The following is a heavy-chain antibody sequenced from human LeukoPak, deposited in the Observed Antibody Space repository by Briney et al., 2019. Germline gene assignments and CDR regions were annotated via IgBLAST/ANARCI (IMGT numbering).Heavy chain of an antibody. CDR3: ARDGATGTRAAPPDY. Sequence: ASVKVSFKASGYTFTSYGISWVRQAPGQGLEWMGWISAYNGNTNYAQKLQGRVTMTTDTSTSTAYMELRSLRSDDTAVYYCARDGATGTRAAPPDYWGQGTLVTVSS. J-gene: IGHJ4*02. V-gene: IGHV1-18*01. CDR1: GYTFTSYG. D-gene: IGHD1-1*01. CDR2: ISAYNGNT.